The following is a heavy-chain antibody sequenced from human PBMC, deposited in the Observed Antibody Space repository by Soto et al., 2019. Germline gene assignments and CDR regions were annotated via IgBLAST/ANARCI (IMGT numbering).Heavy chain of an antibody. CDR2: ISAYNGNT. Sequence: ASVKVSCKASGYTFTSYGISWVRQAPGQGLEWMGWISAYNGNTNYAQKLQGRVTMTTDTSTSTAYMELRSLRSDDTAVYYCAGKDYYASGIYHLDYWGHGTLVTVSS. CDR1: GYTFTSYG. CDR3: AGKDYYASGIYHLDY. V-gene: IGHV1-18*01. J-gene: IGHJ4*01. D-gene: IGHD3-10*01.